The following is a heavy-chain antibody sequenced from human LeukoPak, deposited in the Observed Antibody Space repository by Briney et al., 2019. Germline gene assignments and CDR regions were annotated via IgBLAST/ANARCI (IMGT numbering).Heavy chain of an antibody. CDR3: ASESGFGELSEGSDY. CDR2: INPNSGGT. V-gene: IGHV1-2*02. J-gene: IGHJ4*02. CDR1: GYTFTGYY. D-gene: IGHD3-10*01. Sequence: ASVKVSCKASGYTFTGYYMHWVRQAPGQRLEWMGWINPNSGGTNYAQKFQGRVTMTRDTSISTAYMELSRLRSDDTAVYYCASESGFGELSEGSDYWGQGTLVTVSS.